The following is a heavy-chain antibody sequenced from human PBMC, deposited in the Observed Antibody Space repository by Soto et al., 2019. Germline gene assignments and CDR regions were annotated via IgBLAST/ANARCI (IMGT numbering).Heavy chain of an antibody. J-gene: IGHJ4*02. V-gene: IGHV3-21*06. D-gene: IGHD2-15*01. CDR3: ARGRPEDIVVVISDY. CDR1: GFTFSSYS. Sequence: EVQLVESGGGLVKPGGSLRLSCAASGFTFSSYSMNWVRQAPGKGLEWVSSISSSSSYIYSADPVKGRFTISRDNAKNSLYLQMNSLRAEDTAVYYCARGRPEDIVVVISDYWGQGTLVTVSS. CDR2: ISSSSSYI.